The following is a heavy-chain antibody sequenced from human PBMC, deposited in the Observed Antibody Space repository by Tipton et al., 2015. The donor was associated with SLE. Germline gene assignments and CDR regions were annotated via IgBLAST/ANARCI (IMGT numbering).Heavy chain of an antibody. CDR2: IYYSGST. CDR3: ARQSYPVLVVYAHNWFDP. J-gene: IGHJ5*02. CDR1: GGSISSYY. D-gene: IGHD2-8*02. V-gene: IGHV4-59*08. Sequence: TLSLTCTVSGGSISSYYWSWIRQPPGKGLEWIGYIYYSGSTNYNPSLKSRVTITVDTSKNQFSLKLSSVTAADTAVYYCARQSYPVLVVYAHNWFDPWGQGTLVTVSS.